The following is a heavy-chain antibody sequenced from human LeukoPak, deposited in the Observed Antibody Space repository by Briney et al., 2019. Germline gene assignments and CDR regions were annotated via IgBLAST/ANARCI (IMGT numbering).Heavy chain of an antibody. CDR2: IHSGGST. J-gene: IGHJ3*02. D-gene: IGHD2-21*02. CDR3: ARDSMVVTGGAFDI. CDR1: GFTVSSNY. V-gene: IGHV3-53*01. Sequence: GGSLRLSCAASGFTVSSNYMSWVRQAPGKGLEWVSVIHSGGSTYYADSVKGRFTISRDNSKNTLYLQMNSLRAEDTAVYYCARDSMVVTGGAFDIWGQGTMVAVSS.